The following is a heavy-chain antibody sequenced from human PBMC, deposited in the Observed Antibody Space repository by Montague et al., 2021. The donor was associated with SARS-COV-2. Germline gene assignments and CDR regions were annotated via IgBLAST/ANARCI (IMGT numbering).Heavy chain of an antibody. V-gene: IGHV4-59*01. CDR1: GGSISSYF. Sequence: SETQSLTCTVSGGSISSYFWSWIRQPPGKGLEWIGSIYYSGTTNYSPSLKSRVTISVDTSKNQFSLKLSSVTAADTAVYYCARVVRYYDFWSGYTEYYYYGMDVWGQGTTVTVSS. J-gene: IGHJ6*02. CDR2: IYYSGTT. D-gene: IGHD3-3*01. CDR3: ARVVRYYDFWSGYTEYYYYGMDV.